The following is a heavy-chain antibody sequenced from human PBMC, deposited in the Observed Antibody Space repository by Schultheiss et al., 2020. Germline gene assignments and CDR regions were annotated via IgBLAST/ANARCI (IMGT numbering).Heavy chain of an antibody. CDR1: GFTFSSYA. D-gene: IGHD4-17*01. CDR2: ISSSSSYI. CDR3: ARDQGTTVTSYYFDY. Sequence: GGSLRLSCAASGFTFSSYAMHWVRQAPGKGLEWVSSISSSSSYIYYADSVKGRFTISRDNAKNSLYLQMNSLRAEDTAVYYCARDQGTTVTSYYFDYWGQGTLVTVSS. J-gene: IGHJ4*02. V-gene: IGHV3-21*01.